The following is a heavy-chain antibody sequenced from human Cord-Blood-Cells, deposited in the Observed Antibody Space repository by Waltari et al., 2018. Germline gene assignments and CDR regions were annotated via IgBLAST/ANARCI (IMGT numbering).Heavy chain of an antibody. J-gene: IGHJ2*01. V-gene: IGHV4-34*01. D-gene: IGHD3-10*01. CDR3: ARPGEEGTNWYFDL. Sequence: QVQLQQWGAGLLKPSETLSLTCAVYGGSFSGYYWSWIRQPPGKGLEWIGEINHSGSTNYNPSLKSRVTRSVDTSKNQFSLKLSSVTAADTAVYYCARPGEEGTNWYFDLWGRGTLVTVSS. CDR1: GGSFSGYY. CDR2: INHSGST.